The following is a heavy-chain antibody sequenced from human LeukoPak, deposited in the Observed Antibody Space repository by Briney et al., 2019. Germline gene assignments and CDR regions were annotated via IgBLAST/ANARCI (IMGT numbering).Heavy chain of an antibody. Sequence: SETLSLTCTVSGGSISSGSYYWSWIRQPAGKGLEWIGYIYYSGSTNYNPSLKSRVTISVDTSKNQFSLKLSSVTAADTAVYYCARGANWADYWGQGTLVTVSS. J-gene: IGHJ4*02. CDR2: IYYSGST. V-gene: IGHV4-61*10. CDR3: ARGANWADY. D-gene: IGHD7-27*01. CDR1: GGSISSGSYY.